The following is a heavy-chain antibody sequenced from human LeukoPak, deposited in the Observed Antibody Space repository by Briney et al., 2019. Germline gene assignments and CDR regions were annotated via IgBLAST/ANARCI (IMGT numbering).Heavy chain of an antibody. CDR2: ISAYNGNA. D-gene: IGHD1-26*01. CDR1: GYTFVNYG. CDR3: ARDVVGATPFDY. V-gene: IGHV1-18*01. Sequence: ASVKVSCKASGYTFVNYGISWVRQAPGQGLEWMGWISAYNGNANYAQKLQGRVTMTTDTSTSTAYMEVRGLRSDDTAVYYCARDVVGATPFDYWGQGTLVTVSS. J-gene: IGHJ4*02.